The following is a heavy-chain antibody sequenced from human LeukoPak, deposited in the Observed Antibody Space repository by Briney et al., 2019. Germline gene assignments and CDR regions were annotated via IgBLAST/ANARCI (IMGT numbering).Heavy chain of an antibody. CDR3: ARSDRSSGWYSLGPGTLGY. J-gene: IGHJ4*02. CDR1: GGTFSSYA. CDR2: INPSGGST. D-gene: IGHD6-19*01. V-gene: IGHV1-46*01. Sequence: VSVKVSCKASGGTFSSYAISWVRQAPGQGLEWMGIINPSGGSTSYAQKFQGRVTMTRDTSTSTVYMELSSLRSEDTAVYYCARSDRSSGWYSLGPGTLGYWGQGTLVTVSS.